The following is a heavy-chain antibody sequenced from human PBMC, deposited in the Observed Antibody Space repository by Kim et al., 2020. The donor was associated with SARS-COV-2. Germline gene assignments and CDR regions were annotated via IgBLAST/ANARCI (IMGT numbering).Heavy chain of an antibody. D-gene: IGHD3-10*01. CDR3: ARDHYGSGSHNWFDP. J-gene: IGHJ5*02. V-gene: IGHV3-21*01. Sequence: SEKGRHTITQDHAKNSLYLRMNSLRAEDTAVYYCARDHYGSGSHNWFDPWGQGTLVTVSS.